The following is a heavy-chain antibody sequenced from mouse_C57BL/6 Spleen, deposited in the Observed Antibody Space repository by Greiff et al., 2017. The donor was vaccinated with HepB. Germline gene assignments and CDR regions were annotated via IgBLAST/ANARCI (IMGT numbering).Heavy chain of an antibody. D-gene: IGHD2-5*01. CDR1: GFSFNTYA. CDR2: IRSNSNNYAT. V-gene: IGHV10-1*01. Sequence: EVQRVESGGGLVQPKGSLKLSCAASGFSFNTYAMNWVRQAPGKGLEWVARIRSNSNNYATYYADSVKDRFTISRDDSESMLYLQMNNLKTEDTAMYYCVYYSNYDAMDYWGQGTSVTVSS. J-gene: IGHJ4*01. CDR3: VYYSNYDAMDY.